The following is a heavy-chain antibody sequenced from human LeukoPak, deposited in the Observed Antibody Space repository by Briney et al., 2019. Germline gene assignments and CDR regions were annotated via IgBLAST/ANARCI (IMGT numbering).Heavy chain of an antibody. V-gene: IGHV4-4*07. Sequence: SETLSLTCTVSGGSFSSYYWSWIRQPAGKGLEWIGHIYTSGTTNYNPSLKSRVTISVDKSKNQFSLKLSSVTAADTAVYYCARLISAGGFDYWGQGTLVTVSS. CDR1: GGSFSSYY. CDR3: ARLISAGGFDY. D-gene: IGHD6-13*01. CDR2: IYTSGTT. J-gene: IGHJ4*02.